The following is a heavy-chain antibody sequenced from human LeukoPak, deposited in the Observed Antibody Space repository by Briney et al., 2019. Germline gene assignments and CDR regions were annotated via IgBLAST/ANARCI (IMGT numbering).Heavy chain of an antibody. CDR1: GFTFSSYA. CDR3: AGDIKYSYGTDY. V-gene: IGHV3-23*01. D-gene: IGHD5-18*01. Sequence: GGSLRLSCAASGFTFSSYAMSWVRQAPGKGLEWVSAISGSGGSTYYADSVKGRFTISRDNAKNSLYLQMNSLRAEDTAVYYCAGDIKYSYGTDYWGQGTLVTVSS. CDR2: ISGSGGST. J-gene: IGHJ4*02.